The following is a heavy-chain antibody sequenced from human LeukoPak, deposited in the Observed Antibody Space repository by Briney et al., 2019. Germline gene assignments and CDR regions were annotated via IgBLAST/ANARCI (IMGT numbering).Heavy chain of an antibody. CDR2: ISYDGKNM. V-gene: IGHV3-30*03. CDR1: GFTFSSYG. J-gene: IGHJ4*02. Sequence: GGSLRLSCAASGFTFSSYGMHWVRQAPGNGLEWVAVISYDGKNMYYADSVKGRFTISRDNSQNTLYLQMNSLRVEDTAVYYCASYDILTGYHSPFDYWGQGSLVTVSS. D-gene: IGHD3-9*01. CDR3: ASYDILTGYHSPFDY.